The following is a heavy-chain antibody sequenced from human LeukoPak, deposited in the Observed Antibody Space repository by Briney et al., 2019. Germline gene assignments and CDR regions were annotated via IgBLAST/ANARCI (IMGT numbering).Heavy chain of an antibody. D-gene: IGHD2-15*01. CDR1: GFAFSSYE. J-gene: IGHJ4*02. CDR3: ARGVGIRFGGGR. CDR2: IRGSGGTI. V-gene: IGHV3-48*03. Sequence: GGSLRLSCAASGFAFSSYEMDWVRQAPGKGLEWVSYIRGSGGTIFYADSVKGRFTISRDNAKNSLYLQMNSLRDEDTAVYYCARGVGIRFGGGRWGQGTLVTVSS.